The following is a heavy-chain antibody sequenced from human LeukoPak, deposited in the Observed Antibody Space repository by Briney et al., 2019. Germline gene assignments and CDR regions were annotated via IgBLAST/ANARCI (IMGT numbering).Heavy chain of an antibody. CDR1: GYTFTSYG. J-gene: IGHJ5*02. CDR2: ISAYNGNT. CDR3: ARVTPHRAITGTRFDP. D-gene: IGHD1-7*01. V-gene: IGHV1-18*01. Sequence: ASVKVSCKASGYTFTSYGISWVRQAPGQGLEWMGWISAYNGNTNYAQKLQGRVTMTTDTSTSTAYMELRSLRSDDTAVYYCARVTPHRAITGTRFDPWGQGTLVTVSS.